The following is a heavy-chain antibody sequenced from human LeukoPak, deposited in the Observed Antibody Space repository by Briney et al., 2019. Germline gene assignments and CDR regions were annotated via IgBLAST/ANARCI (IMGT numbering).Heavy chain of an antibody. CDR3: ARGGPPYSRYFDWLEDY. CDR1: GYTFTGYY. CDR2: INPNSGGT. D-gene: IGHD3-9*01. V-gene: IGHV1-2*02. J-gene: IGHJ4*02. Sequence: GASVKDSCKASGYTFTGYYMHWVRPAPGQGLEWMGCINPNSGGTNYAKKFQGRVTMTRDTSISTAYMELSRLRSDDTAVYYCARGGPPYSRYFDWLEDYWGQGTLVTVSS.